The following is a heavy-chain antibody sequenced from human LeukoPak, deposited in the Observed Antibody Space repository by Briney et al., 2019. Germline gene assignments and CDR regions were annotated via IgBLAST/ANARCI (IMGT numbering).Heavy chain of an antibody. Sequence: SETLSLTCAVYGGSFSGYYWSWIRQPPGKGLEWIGEINHSGSTNYNPSLKSRVTISVDTSKNQFSLKLSSVTAADTAVYYCAVSSSSSPGDYWGQGTLVTVSS. CDR3: AVSSSSSPGDY. CDR1: GGSFSGYY. CDR2: INHSGST. D-gene: IGHD6-6*01. V-gene: IGHV4-34*01. J-gene: IGHJ4*02.